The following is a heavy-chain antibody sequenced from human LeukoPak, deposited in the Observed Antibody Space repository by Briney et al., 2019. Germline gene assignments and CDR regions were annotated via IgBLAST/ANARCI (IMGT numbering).Heavy chain of an antibody. Sequence: PSETLSLTCAVSGYSISSAYYWGWIRQPPGKGLEWIGSIYHSGSTNYNPSLKSRVTMSVDTSKNQFSLKLSSVTAADTAVYYCAREGLLWFGSQFDYWGQGTLVTVSS. J-gene: IGHJ4*02. CDR3: AREGLLWFGSQFDY. CDR1: GYSISSAYY. CDR2: IYHSGST. V-gene: IGHV4-38-2*02. D-gene: IGHD3-10*01.